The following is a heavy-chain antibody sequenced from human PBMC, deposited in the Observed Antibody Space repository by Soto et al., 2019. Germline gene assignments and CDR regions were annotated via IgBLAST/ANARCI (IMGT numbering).Heavy chain of an antibody. CDR1: GGTFSSYA. D-gene: IGHD3-9*01. CDR3: ARELRYFDSAYYYYGIDV. J-gene: IGHJ6*02. CDR2: IIPIFGTA. Sequence: QVQLVQSGAEVKKPGSSVKVSCKASGGTFSSYAISWVRQAPGQGLEWMGGIIPIFGTANYAQKFQGRVTITADESMSTAYMELSSLRSEDTAVYYCARELRYFDSAYYYYGIDVWGQGTTVTVSS. V-gene: IGHV1-69*01.